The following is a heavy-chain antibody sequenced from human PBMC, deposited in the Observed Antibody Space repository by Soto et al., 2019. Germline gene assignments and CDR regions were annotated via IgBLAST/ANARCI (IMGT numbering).Heavy chain of an antibody. D-gene: IGHD1-26*01. V-gene: IGHV3-23*01. CDR1: GFTFSSYA. CDR2: ISGSGGST. Sequence: GGSLRLSCAASGFTFSSYAMSWVRQAPGKGLEWVSAISGSGGSTYYADSVKGRFTISRDNSKNTLYLQMNSLRAEDTAVYYCAKDVRRGGTWEPGRGAFDIWGQGTMVTVSS. CDR3: AKDVRRGGTWEPGRGAFDI. J-gene: IGHJ3*02.